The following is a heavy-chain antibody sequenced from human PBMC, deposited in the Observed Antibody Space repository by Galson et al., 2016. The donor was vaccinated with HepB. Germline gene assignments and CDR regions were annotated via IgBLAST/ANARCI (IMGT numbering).Heavy chain of an antibody. D-gene: IGHD4-11*01. CDR3: ARGTPDYRPYYFDS. J-gene: IGHJ4*02. Sequence: SLRLSCAGSGFIFADYAISWFRRAPGKGLEWVAFIRGKAYGGTTEYAASVKGRFTISRDDSKGFAYLQMSSLKTEDAAVYSYARGTPDYRPYYFDSWGQGTLVTVSS. CDR1: GFIFADYA. V-gene: IGHV3-49*03. CDR2: IRGKAYGGTT.